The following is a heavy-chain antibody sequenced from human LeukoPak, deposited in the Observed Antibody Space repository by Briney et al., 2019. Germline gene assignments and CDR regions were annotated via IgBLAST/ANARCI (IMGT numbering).Heavy chain of an antibody. J-gene: IGHJ3*02. D-gene: IGHD3-10*01. CDR3: AMRSGSAGRGAFDI. Sequence: PSETLSLTCAVYGGSFSGYYWSWIRQPPGKGLEWIGEINHSGSTNYNPSLKSRVSISVDTSKNQFSLKLSSVTAADTAVYYCAMRSGSAGRGAFDIWGQGTMVTVSS. CDR2: INHSGST. CDR1: GGSFSGYY. V-gene: IGHV4-34*01.